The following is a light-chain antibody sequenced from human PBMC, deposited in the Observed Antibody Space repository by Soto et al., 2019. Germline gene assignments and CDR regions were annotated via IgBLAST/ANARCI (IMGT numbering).Light chain of an antibody. CDR2: DAS. Sequence: EIVLTQSPATLSLSPGERATLSCRASQSVSSSLAWYQQKPGQAPRLLVYDASNRATGIPARFSGSGSGTDFTLTISSLESEDFAVYYCQQRSSXPPTFGGGTKV. CDR1: QSVSSS. CDR3: QQRSSXPPT. J-gene: IGKJ4*01. V-gene: IGKV3-11*01.